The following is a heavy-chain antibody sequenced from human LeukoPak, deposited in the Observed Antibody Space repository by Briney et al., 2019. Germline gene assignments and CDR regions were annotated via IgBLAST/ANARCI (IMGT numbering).Heavy chain of an antibody. CDR3: ARLRVVATIPLGMDV. V-gene: IGHV4-59*01. Sequence: SETLSLTCTVSGGSISSYYWSWIRQPPGKGLEWIGYIYYSGSTNYNPSLKSRVTISVDTSKNQFSLKLSSVTAADTAVYYCARLRVVATIPLGMDVWGQGTTVTVPS. D-gene: IGHD5-12*01. CDR1: GGSISSYY. CDR2: IYYSGST. J-gene: IGHJ6*02.